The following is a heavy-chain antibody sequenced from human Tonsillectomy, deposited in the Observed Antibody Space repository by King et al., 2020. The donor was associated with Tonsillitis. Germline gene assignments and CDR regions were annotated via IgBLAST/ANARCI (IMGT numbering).Heavy chain of an antibody. CDR3: ARDPYYGDYVSLTFAFDI. CDR2: ISYDGSNK. D-gene: IGHD4-17*01. Sequence: QLVQSGGGVVQPGRSLRLSCAASGFTFSNYAMHWVRQAPGKGLEWVALISYDGSNKYYADSVKGRFTISRDNSKNTLYLQMNSLRAEDTDVYYCARDPYYGDYVSLTFAFDIWGQGTMVTVSS. CDR1: GFTFSNYA. J-gene: IGHJ3*02. V-gene: IGHV3-30*04.